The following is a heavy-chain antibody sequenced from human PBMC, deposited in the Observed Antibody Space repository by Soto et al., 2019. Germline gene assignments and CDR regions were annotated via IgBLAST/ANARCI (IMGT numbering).Heavy chain of an antibody. V-gene: IGHV2-5*02. Sequence: QITLKESGPTLVKPTQTLTLTCTFSGFSLSTSGVGVGWIRQPPGKALEWLALIYWDDDKRYSPSLKSRLTITQDTPKNQGVSTMTTIDHLDTATYYCAHSSYYGSGSRPHYCYFDLWGRGNLGTVPS. D-gene: IGHD3-10*01. CDR1: GFSLSTSGVG. J-gene: IGHJ2*01. CDR2: IYWDDDK. CDR3: AHSSYYGSGSRPHYCYFDL.